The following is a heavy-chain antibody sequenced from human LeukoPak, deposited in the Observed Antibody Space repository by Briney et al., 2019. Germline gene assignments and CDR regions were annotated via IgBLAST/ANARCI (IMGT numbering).Heavy chain of an antibody. CDR2: IYYSGST. J-gene: IGHJ5*02. CDR1: GGSISSYY. V-gene: IGHV4-59*08. D-gene: IGHD4-17*01. CDR3: ARSKFYGDYGFDP. Sequence: SSETLSLTCTVSGGSISSYYWSWIRQPPGKGLEWIGYIYYSGSTNYNPSLKSRVTISVDTSKNQFSLKLSSVTAADTAVYYCARSKFYGDYGFDPWGQGTLVTVSS.